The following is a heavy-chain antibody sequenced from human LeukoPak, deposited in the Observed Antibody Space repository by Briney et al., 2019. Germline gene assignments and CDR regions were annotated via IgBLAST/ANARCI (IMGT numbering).Heavy chain of an antibody. CDR2: INGDDDRT. D-gene: IGHD3-22*01. V-gene: IGHV3-23*01. CDR1: GFTFSSYA. Sequence: GGSLRLSCAASGFTFSSYAMIWVRQAPGKGLEWVSSINGDDDRTFYADSVKGRFSISRDNSKNTLYLEMNSLRAEDTAVYYCARDKWRENYDSSGYYDYWGQGTLVTVSS. CDR3: ARDKWRENYDSSGYYDY. J-gene: IGHJ4*02.